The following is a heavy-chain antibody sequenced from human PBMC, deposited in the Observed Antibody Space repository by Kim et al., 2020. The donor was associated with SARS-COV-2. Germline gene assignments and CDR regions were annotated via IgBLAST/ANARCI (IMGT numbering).Heavy chain of an antibody. CDR2: IYYSGST. D-gene: IGHD3-9*01. V-gene: IGHV4-59*01. J-gene: IGHJ6*02. CDR1: GGSISSYY. Sequence: SETLSLTCTVSGGSISSYYWSWIRQPPGKGLEWIGYIYYSGSTNYNPSLKSRVTISVDTSKNQFSLKLSSVTAADTAVYYCARFNNGDILTGYYYTYYYYYGMDVWGQGTTVTVSS. CDR3: ARFNNGDILTGYYYTYYYYYGMDV.